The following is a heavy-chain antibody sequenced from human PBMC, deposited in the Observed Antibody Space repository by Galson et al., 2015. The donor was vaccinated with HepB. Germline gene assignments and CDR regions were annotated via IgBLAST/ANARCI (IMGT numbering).Heavy chain of an antibody. V-gene: IGHV3-21*01. Sequence: SLRLSCAASGFTFSSYSMNWVRQAPGKGLEWVSSISSSSSYIYYADSVKGRFTISRDNAKNSLYLQMNSLRAEDTAVYYCAREGIQLWLFDYWGQGTLVTVSS. CDR1: GFTFSSYS. D-gene: IGHD5-18*01. CDR2: ISSSSSYI. J-gene: IGHJ4*02. CDR3: AREGIQLWLFDY.